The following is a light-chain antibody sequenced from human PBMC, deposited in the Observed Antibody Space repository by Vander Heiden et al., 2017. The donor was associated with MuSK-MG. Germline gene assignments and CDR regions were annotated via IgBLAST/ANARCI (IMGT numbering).Light chain of an antibody. CDR3: QKDNSAPHT. CDR2: AAS. J-gene: IGKJ4*01. Sequence: IQMTQSPSSLSASVGDSVTLTCRASQGISNYLAWYRQKPGKVPKLLIYAASTLQSGVPSRFSGSGSGTDFTLTISSLQPEDVATYYCQKDNSAPHTFGGGTKVEIK. V-gene: IGKV1-27*01. CDR1: QGISNY.